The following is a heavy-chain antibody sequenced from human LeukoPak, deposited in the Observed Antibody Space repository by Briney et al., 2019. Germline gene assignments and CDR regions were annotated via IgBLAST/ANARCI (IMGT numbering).Heavy chain of an antibody. CDR1: GFTFSSYS. Sequence: GGSLRLSCAASGFTFSSYSMNWVRQAPGKGLEWVSSISSSSNYIYYADSVKGRFTISRDNSKNTLYLQMNSLRAEDTAVYYCTSERVVPAALDAFDIWGQGTMVTVSS. CDR3: TSERVVPAALDAFDI. CDR2: ISSSSNYI. V-gene: IGHV3-21*01. D-gene: IGHD2-2*01. J-gene: IGHJ3*02.